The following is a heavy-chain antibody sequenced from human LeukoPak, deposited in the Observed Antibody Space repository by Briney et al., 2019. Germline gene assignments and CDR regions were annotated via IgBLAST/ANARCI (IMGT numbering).Heavy chain of an antibody. Sequence: GGSLRLSCAASGFTFSSYAMHWVRQAPGKGLEWVAVISYDGSNKYYADSVKGRFTISRDNSKNTLYLQMNGLRAEDTAVYYCASTADQYDSYFDYWGQGTLVTVSS. CDR3: ASTADQYDSYFDY. D-gene: IGHD3-3*01. CDR2: ISYDGSNK. J-gene: IGHJ4*02. V-gene: IGHV3-30*04. CDR1: GFTFSSYA.